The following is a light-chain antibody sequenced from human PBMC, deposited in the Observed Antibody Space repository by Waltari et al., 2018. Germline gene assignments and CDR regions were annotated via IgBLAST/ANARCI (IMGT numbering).Light chain of an antibody. CDR3: QQYGSSPTWT. CDR2: GAS. J-gene: IGKJ1*01. V-gene: IGKV3-20*01. Sequence: EIVLTPSPGTLPLSPGESATPSCRASQSVSSSYLAWYQQKPGQAPRLLIYGASSRATGIPDRFSGSGSGTDFTLTISRLEPEDFAVYYCQQYGSSPTWTFGQGTKVEIK. CDR1: QSVSSSY.